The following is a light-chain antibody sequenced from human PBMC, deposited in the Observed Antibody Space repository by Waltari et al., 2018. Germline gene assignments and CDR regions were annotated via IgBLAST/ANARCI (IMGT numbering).Light chain of an antibody. CDR1: QSVSSSY. J-gene: IGKJ3*01. Sequence: ETVLTQSPGSLSVSPGQTATLSCRASQSVSSSYLAWYQQKPGQAPRLLIYGASSRATGIPDRFSGSGSGTDFTLTISRLEPEDFAVYYCQQYGSSPFTFGHGTKVDIK. CDR2: GAS. CDR3: QQYGSSPFT. V-gene: IGKV3-20*01.